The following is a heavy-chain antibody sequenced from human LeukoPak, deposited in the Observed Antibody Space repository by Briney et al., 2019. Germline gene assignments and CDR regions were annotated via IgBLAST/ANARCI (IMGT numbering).Heavy chain of an antibody. J-gene: IGHJ5*02. CDR2: IYYSGST. Sequence: SETLSLTCTVSGGSISSYYWSWIRQPPGKGLEWIGYIYYSGSTNYNPSLKSRVTISVDTSKNQFSLKLSSVTAADTAVYYCARGGSTSSAYNWFDPWGQGTLVTVSS. V-gene: IGHV4-59*01. CDR3: ARGGSTSSAYNWFDP. CDR1: GGSISSYY. D-gene: IGHD2-2*01.